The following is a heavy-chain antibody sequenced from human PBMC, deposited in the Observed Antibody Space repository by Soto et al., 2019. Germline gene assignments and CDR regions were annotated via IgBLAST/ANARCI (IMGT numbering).Heavy chain of an antibody. CDR3: AREGSSGSPDWFCDL. CDR2: IFPSGST. V-gene: IGHV4-30-2*01. D-gene: IGHD1-26*01. CDR1: GGFISSGGYS. Sequence: QLRLQESGSGLVKPSQTLSLTCVVSGGFISSGGYSWSWIRQPPGKGLEWIGYIFPSGSTYYNPSLKSPATVSIDTSKNQFSLNFSSVTAADTAVYYCAREGSSGSPDWFCDLWGRGTLVTVSS. J-gene: IGHJ2*01.